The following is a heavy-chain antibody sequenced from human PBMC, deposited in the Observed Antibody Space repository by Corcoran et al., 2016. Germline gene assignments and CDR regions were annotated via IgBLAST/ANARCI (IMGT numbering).Heavy chain of an antibody. CDR2: ISSSSSYI. V-gene: IGHV3-21*01. CDR1: GFTFSSYV. Sequence: EVQLVESGGGLVKPGGSLRLSCAASGFTFSSYVMNWVRQAPGKGLEWVSSISSSSSYIYYADSVKGRFTISRDNAKNSLYLQMNSLRAEDTAVYYCAQAGWDVVVVASTPFTYWGQGTLVTVSS. J-gene: IGHJ4*02. D-gene: IGHD2-15*01. CDR3: AQAGWDVVVVASTPFTY.